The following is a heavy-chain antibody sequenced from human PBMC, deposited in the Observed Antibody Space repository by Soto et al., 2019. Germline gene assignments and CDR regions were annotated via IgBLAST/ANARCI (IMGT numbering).Heavy chain of an antibody. CDR1: GFTFSSYA. J-gene: IGHJ4*02. D-gene: IGHD6-19*01. V-gene: IGHV3-30*14. CDR2: VSHDGKSG. Sequence: QVQLVESGGGVVQPGRSLRLSCAASGFTFSSYAMHWVRRAPGKGLEWVAAVSHDGKSGFYADSVSGRFTVSRDNSNNLVYLQMDRLRPENTALFYCARLDKFNGGWSWGQGTAVTVSS. CDR3: ARLDKFNGGWS.